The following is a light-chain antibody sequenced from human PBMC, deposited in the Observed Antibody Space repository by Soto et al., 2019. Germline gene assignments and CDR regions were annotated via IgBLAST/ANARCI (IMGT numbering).Light chain of an antibody. CDR2: GAS. CDR3: QQYKNWPPWT. V-gene: IGKV3-15*01. Sequence: EIELTQSPATLSLSPGERATLSCRASQSVSSNLAWYQQKPGQAPRLLIYGASTRATGISARFSGSGSGTEFTLTISSLQSEDFAVYYCQQYKNWPPWTFGQGTKVEIK. J-gene: IGKJ1*01. CDR1: QSVSSN.